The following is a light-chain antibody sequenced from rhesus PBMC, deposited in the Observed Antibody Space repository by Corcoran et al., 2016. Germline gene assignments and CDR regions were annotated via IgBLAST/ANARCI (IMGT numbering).Light chain of an antibody. J-gene: IGKJ3*01. CDR2: KAS. Sequence: DIQMTQSPSSLSASVGDKVTITCHASQGISDWLAWYQQKPGRAPKLLIYKASSLQSGVPSRFSGSGSGTDYTLTISSLQSEDFATYFCLQYSRSPFTFGPGTKLDIK. CDR3: LQYSRSPFT. CDR1: QGISDW. V-gene: IGKV1-21*01.